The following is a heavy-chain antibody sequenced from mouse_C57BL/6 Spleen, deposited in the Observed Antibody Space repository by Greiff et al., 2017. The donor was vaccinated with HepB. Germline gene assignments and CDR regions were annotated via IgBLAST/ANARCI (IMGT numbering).Heavy chain of an antibody. CDR1: GYAFSSYW. CDR3: AREGYSTAWFAY. Sequence: VQLQQSGAELVKPGASVKISCKASGYAFSSYWMNWVKQRPGKGLEWIGQIYPGDGDTNYNGKFKGKATLTADKSSSTAYMQLSSLTSEDSAVYFCAREGYSTAWFAYWGQGTLVTVSA. V-gene: IGHV1-80*01. J-gene: IGHJ3*01. D-gene: IGHD2-5*01. CDR2: IYPGDGDT.